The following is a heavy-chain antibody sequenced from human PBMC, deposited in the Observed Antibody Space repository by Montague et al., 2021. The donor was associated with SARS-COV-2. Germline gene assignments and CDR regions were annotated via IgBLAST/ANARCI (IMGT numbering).Heavy chain of an antibody. D-gene: IGHD5-12*01. V-gene: IGHV4-59*01. J-gene: IGHJ2*01. CDR3: AGDRGRFWHFDL. CDR1: GGSISSYY. Sequence: SETLSLTCTVSGGSISSYYWNWIRQSPGKGLEWIGYIYYSGSTKYNPSLKSRVTISVDTSKGQMSLRLNSVTAADTAVYYCAGDRGRFWHFDLWGRGTLVTV. CDR2: IYYSGST.